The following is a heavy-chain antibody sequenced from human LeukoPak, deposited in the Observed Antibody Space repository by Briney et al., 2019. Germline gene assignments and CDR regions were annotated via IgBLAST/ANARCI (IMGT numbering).Heavy chain of an antibody. Sequence: SETLSLTCTVSGGSISSGGYYWSWIRQHPGKGLEWIGYIYYSGSTYYNPSLKSRVTISVDTSKNQFSLKLSSVTAADTAVYYCARVRSVGATRGTLPGLFDYWGQGTLVTVSS. CDR2: IYYSGST. V-gene: IGHV4-31*03. CDR1: GGSISSGGYY. CDR3: ARVRSVGATRGTLPGLFDY. D-gene: IGHD1-26*01. J-gene: IGHJ4*02.